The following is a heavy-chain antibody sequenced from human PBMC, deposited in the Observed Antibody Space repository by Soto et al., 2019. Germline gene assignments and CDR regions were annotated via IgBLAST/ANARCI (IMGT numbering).Heavy chain of an antibody. D-gene: IGHD2-21*02. V-gene: IGHV3-23*01. CDR3: AREETAWPLAYGLDV. CDR1: GFAFSTYA. Sequence: PGGSLRLSCAASGFAFSTYAMNWVRQAPGKGLEWVSSVSGSGGNTYYADSVKGRFTISRDNSKNTLSLQMNNLRAEDTAVYYCAREETAWPLAYGLDVWGQGTTVTVSS. CDR2: VSGSGGNT. J-gene: IGHJ6*02.